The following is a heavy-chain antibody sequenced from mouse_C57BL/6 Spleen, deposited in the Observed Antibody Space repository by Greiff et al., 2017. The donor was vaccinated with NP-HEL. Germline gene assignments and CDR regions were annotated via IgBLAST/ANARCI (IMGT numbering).Heavy chain of an antibody. CDR3: ARKGGNWDAWFAY. J-gene: IGHJ3*01. V-gene: IGHV1-55*01. CDR1: GYTFTSYW. D-gene: IGHD4-1*01. Sequence: QVQLQQPGAELVKPGASVKMSCKASGYTFTSYWITWVKQRPGQGLEWIGDIYPGSGSTNYNEKFKSKATLTVDTSSSTAYMQLSSLTSEDSAVYYCARKGGNWDAWFAYWGQGTLVTVSA. CDR2: IYPGSGST.